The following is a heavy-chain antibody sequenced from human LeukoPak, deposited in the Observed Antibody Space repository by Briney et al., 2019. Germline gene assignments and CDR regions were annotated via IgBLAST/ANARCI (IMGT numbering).Heavy chain of an antibody. CDR2: IYYSGST. CDR1: GGSISSYY. V-gene: IGHV4-59*01. Sequence: SETLSLTCTVSGGSISSYYWSWIRQPPGKGLEWIGYIYYSGSTNYNPSLKSRVTISVDTSKNQFSLKLSSVTAVDTAVYYCARGEGYYYDSSGYGRAPDAFDTWGQGTMVTVSS. J-gene: IGHJ3*02. D-gene: IGHD3-22*01. CDR3: ARGEGYYYDSSGYGRAPDAFDT.